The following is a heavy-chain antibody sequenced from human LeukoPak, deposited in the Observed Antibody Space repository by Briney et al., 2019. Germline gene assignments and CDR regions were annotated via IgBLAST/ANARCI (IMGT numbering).Heavy chain of an antibody. Sequence: SETLSLTCTVSGGSISSYYWSWIRQPPGKGLEWIGYIYTSGSTNYNPSLKSRVTISVDTSKNQFSLKLSSVTAADTAVYYCARKVKNSRSWQNWFDPWGQGTLVTVSS. CDR1: GGSISSYY. J-gene: IGHJ5*02. CDR3: ARKVKNSRSWQNWFDP. V-gene: IGHV4-4*09. CDR2: IYTSGST. D-gene: IGHD6-13*01.